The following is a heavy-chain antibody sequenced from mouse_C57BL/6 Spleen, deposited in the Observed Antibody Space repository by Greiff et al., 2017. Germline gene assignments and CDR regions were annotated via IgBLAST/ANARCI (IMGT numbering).Heavy chain of an antibody. CDR2: IHPSDSDT. Sequence: QVQLQQPGAELVKPGASVKVSCKASGYTFTSYWMHWVKQRPGQGLEWIGRIHPSDSDTNYNQKFKGKATLTVDKSSSTAYMQLSILTSEDSAVYYCAPSYYSNYYAMDYWGQGTSVTVSS. D-gene: IGHD2-5*01. CDR3: APSYYSNYYAMDY. J-gene: IGHJ4*01. CDR1: GYTFTSYW. V-gene: IGHV1-74*01.